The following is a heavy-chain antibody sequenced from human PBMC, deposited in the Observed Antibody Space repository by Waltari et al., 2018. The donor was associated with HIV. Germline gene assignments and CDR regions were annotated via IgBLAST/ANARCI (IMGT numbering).Heavy chain of an antibody. CDR3: VRDNHDFWSGHYFDS. CDR1: GVTFSEYS. D-gene: IGHD3-3*01. CDR2: ISSSGGTT. V-gene: IGHV3-11*01. J-gene: IGHJ4*02. Sequence: QVQLVESGGGLVKPGGSLTLSCAASGVTFSEYSISWIRQAPGKGLEWLSYISSSGGTTYYAESVRGRFTISRDSAKHSLFLQMNSLRAEDTAVYYCVRDNHDFWSGHYFDSWGQGTLVTVSS.